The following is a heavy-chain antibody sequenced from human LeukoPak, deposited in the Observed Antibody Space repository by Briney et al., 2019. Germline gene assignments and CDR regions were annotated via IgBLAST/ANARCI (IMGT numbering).Heavy chain of an antibody. V-gene: IGHV3-23*01. D-gene: IGHD3-10*01. CDR3: AKILASGSGSY. CDR2: IRSGGGDT. J-gene: IGHJ4*02. CDR1: GFNFSSYA. Sequence: GGSLRLSCTASGFNFSSYAMTWVRQAPGKGLDWVSTIRSGGGDTFYSDSVKGRFSISRDNSKNTLVLQMDSLRADDTAIYYCAKILASGSGSYWGQGTLVLVSS.